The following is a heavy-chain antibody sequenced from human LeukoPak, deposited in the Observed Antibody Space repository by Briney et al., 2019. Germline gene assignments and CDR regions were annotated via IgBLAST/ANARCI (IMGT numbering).Heavy chain of an antibody. CDR1: GFSLSTSGVG. CDR2: IYWNDDK. V-gene: IGHV2-5*01. Sequence: SGPTLVKPTQTLTLTCTFSGFSLSTSGVGVGWIRQPPGKALEWLALIYWNDDKRYSPSLKSRLTITKDTSKNQVVLTMTNMDPVDTATYYCAHSEDYDSSGYYYVREGWFDPWGQGTLVTVSS. D-gene: IGHD3-22*01. J-gene: IGHJ5*02. CDR3: AHSEDYDSSGYYYVREGWFDP.